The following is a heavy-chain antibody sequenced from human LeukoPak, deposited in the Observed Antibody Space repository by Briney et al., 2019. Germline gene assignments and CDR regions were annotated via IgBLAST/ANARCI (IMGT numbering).Heavy chain of an antibody. CDR3: ATFDLYSSSVFRDYYYGMDV. Sequence: ASVKVSCKASGYTFTGYHMHWVRQAPGQGLEWMGWLNTKSGGTRYSQNFQGRVTMTRDTSISTAYMELSSLRSDDTAVYYCATFDLYSSSVFRDYYYGMDVWGLGTTVTVSS. D-gene: IGHD6-6*01. CDR1: GYTFTGYH. CDR2: LNTKSGGT. V-gene: IGHV1-2*02. J-gene: IGHJ6*02.